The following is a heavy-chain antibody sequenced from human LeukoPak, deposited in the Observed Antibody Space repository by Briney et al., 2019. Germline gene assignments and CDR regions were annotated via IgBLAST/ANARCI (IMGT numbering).Heavy chain of an antibody. D-gene: IGHD2-15*01. CDR1: GGSFSGYY. CDR2: INHSGST. Sequence: PSETLSLTCAVYGGSFSGYYWSWIRQPPGKGLEWIGEINHSGSTNYNPSLKSRVTISVDTSKNQFSLKLSSVTAADTAVYYCARHDRKNCSGGSCYGYYYYGMDVWGQGTTVTVSS. CDR3: ARHDRKNCSGGSCYGYYYYGMDV. V-gene: IGHV4-34*01. J-gene: IGHJ6*02.